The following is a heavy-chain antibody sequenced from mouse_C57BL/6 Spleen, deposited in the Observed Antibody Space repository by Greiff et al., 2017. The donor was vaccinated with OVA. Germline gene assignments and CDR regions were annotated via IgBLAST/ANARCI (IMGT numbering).Heavy chain of an antibody. D-gene: IGHD1-1*01. Sequence: EVQGVESGGDLVKPGGSLKLSCAASGFTFSSYGMSWVRQTPDKRLEWVATISSGGSYTYYPDSVKGRFTISRYNAKKTLYLQMSSLKSEDTAMYYCARHITTVVATNFDVWGTGTTVTVSS. V-gene: IGHV5-6*01. CDR2: ISSGGSYT. J-gene: IGHJ1*03. CDR1: GFTFSSYG. CDR3: ARHITTVVATNFDV.